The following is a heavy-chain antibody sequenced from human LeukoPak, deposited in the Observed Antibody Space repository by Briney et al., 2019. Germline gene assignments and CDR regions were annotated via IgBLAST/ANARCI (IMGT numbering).Heavy chain of an antibody. J-gene: IGHJ4*02. V-gene: IGHV3-53*01. D-gene: IGHD2/OR15-2a*01. CDR1: GFSVSSNA. CDR3: ARDFTNIRGGGYFDN. Sequence: GGSLRLSCAASGFSVSSNAMTWVRQAPGKGLEWVSSLDGGGSTYNADSVKGRFTISRDNSKNTVYLQMNSLRVEDTAVYHCARDFTNIRGGGYFDNWGQGTLVTVPS. CDR2: LDGGGST.